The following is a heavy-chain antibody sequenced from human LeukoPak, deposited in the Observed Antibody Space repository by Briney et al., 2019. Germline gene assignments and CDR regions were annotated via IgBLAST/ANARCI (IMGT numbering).Heavy chain of an antibody. V-gene: IGHV1-46*01. J-gene: IGHJ6*02. CDR1: GYTFTSYY. D-gene: IGHD3-10*01. CDR2: INPSGGST. CDR3: ARYGGVLWFGESTYYYYYGMDV. Sequence: ASVKVSCKASGYTFTSYYMHWVRQAPGQGLEWMGIINPSGGSTSYAQKFQGRVTMTRDTSTSTAYMELRSLRSDDTAVYYCARYGGVLWFGESTYYYYYGMDVWGQGTTVTVSS.